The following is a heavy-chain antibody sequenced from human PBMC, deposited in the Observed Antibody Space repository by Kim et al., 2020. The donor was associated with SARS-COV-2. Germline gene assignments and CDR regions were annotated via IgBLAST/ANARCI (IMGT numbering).Heavy chain of an antibody. D-gene: IGHD1-26*01. V-gene: IGHV3-9*01. J-gene: IGHJ3*02. Sequence: GGSLRLSCAASGFIFGDYAMHWVRQAPGKGLEWVSGISWNSGSMGYADSVKGRFTISRDNAKNSLYLRMNSLRAEDTALYYCTKENGNYFLGVLGDPHFDIWGQGTMVTVSS. CDR2: ISWNSGSM. CDR1: GFIFGDYA. CDR3: TKENGNYFLGVLGDPHFDI.